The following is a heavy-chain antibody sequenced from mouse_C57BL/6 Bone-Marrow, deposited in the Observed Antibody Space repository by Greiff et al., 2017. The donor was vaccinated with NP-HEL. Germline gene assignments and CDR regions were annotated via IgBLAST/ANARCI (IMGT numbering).Heavy chain of an antibody. CDR2: IDPANGNT. D-gene: IGHD2-2*01. V-gene: IGHV14-3*01. Sequence: EVKLQESVAELVRPGASVKLSCTASGFNIKNTYMHWVKQRPEQGLEWIGRIDPANGNTKYAPKFQGKATITADTSSNTAYLQLSSLTSDDTAIYYCARYYYGYDDDAMDYWGQGTSVTVSS. CDR1: GFNIKNTY. CDR3: ARYYYGYDDDAMDY. J-gene: IGHJ4*01.